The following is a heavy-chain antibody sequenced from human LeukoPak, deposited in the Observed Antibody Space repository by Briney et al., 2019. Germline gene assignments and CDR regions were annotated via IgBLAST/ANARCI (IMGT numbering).Heavy chain of an antibody. V-gene: IGHV1-69*05. Sequence: SVKVSCKASGGTFSSYAISWVRQARGQALEWMGGIIPIFGTANYAQKFQGRVTITTDESTSTAYMELSSLRSEDTAVYYCASQSSWGTFFDYWGQGTLVTVYS. D-gene: IGHD6-13*01. CDR2: IIPIFGTA. J-gene: IGHJ4*02. CDR3: ASQSSWGTFFDY. CDR1: GGTFSSYA.